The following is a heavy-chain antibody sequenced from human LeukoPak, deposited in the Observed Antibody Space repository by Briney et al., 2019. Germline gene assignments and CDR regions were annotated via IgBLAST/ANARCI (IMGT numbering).Heavy chain of an antibody. D-gene: IGHD3-22*01. Sequence: GGSLRLSCAASGFTFSSYSMNWVRQAPGKGLEWVSYISSSSRTIYYADSVKGRFTISRDNAKNSLYLQMNSLRDEDTAVYYCARGSAYYYDSSGDDSDYWGQGTLVTVSS. V-gene: IGHV3-48*02. CDR1: GFTFSSYS. CDR2: ISSSSRTI. J-gene: IGHJ4*02. CDR3: ARGSAYYYDSSGDDSDY.